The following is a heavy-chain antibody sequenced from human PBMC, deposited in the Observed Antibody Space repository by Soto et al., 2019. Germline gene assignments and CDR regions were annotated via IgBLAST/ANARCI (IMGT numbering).Heavy chain of an antibody. Sequence: QVQLQESGPGLAKPSETLSLTCTVSGGSISSYYWSWIRQPPGKGLEWIGYIYYSGSTNYNPSLKSRVTISVDTSKNQFSLKLSSVTAADTAVYYCARRQWLGHSYIDYWGQGTLVTVSS. J-gene: IGHJ4*02. CDR2: IYYSGST. V-gene: IGHV4-59*01. CDR1: GGSISSYY. CDR3: ARRQWLGHSYIDY. D-gene: IGHD6-19*01.